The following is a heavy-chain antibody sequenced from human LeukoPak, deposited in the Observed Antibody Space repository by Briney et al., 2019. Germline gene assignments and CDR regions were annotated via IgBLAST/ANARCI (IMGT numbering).Heavy chain of an antibody. J-gene: IGHJ4*02. CDR1: GFIVSSNY. CDR3: AKSASSYCSSTSCLKYYFDY. CDR2: IYSDGST. Sequence: PGGSLRLSCAASGFIVSSNYMSWVRQAPGKGLEWVSVIYSDGSTFYADSVKGRFTISRDNSKNTLYLQMSTLRAEDTAVYYCAKSASSYCSSTSCLKYYFDYWGQGTLVTVSS. D-gene: IGHD2-2*01. V-gene: IGHV3-66*01.